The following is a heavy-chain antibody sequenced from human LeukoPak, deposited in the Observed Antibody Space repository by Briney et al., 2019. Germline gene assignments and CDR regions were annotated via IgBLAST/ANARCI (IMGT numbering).Heavy chain of an antibody. CDR2: IYTSGST. J-gene: IGHJ4*02. CDR3: ARDLGPRVVVAARAHRFDY. D-gene: IGHD2-15*01. CDR1: GGSISSYY. Sequence: SETLSLTCTVSGGSISSYYWSWIRQHAGKGLEWIGRIYTSGSTNYNPSLKSRVTMSVDTSKNQFSLKLSSVTAADTAVYYCARDLGPRVVVAARAHRFDYWGQGTLVTVSS. V-gene: IGHV4-4*07.